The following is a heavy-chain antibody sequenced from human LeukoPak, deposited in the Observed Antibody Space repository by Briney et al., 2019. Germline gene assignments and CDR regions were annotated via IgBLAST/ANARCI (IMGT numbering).Heavy chain of an antibody. Sequence: SETLSLTCTLSGGSISIYRWSWIRQPPGKGLEWIGSIYYSGSTYYNPSLKSRVTISVDTSKNQFSLKLSSVTAADTAVYYCASQVWFGELSRGWFDPWGQGTLVTVSS. CDR2: IYYSGST. V-gene: IGHV4-39*07. CDR1: GGSISIYR. CDR3: ASQVWFGELSRGWFDP. D-gene: IGHD3-10*01. J-gene: IGHJ5*02.